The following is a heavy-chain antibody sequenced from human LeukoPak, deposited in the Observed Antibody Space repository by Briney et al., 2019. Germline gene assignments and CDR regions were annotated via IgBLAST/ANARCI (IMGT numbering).Heavy chain of an antibody. CDR2: ISYGGSNK. V-gene: IGHV3-30*04. CDR3: ARDRRGSGSSFDY. CDR1: GFTFSSYA. J-gene: IGHJ4*02. D-gene: IGHD3-10*01. Sequence: GGSLRLSCAASGFTFSSYAMHWVRQAPGKGLEWVAVISYGGSNKYYADSVKGRFTISRDNSKNTLYLQMNSLRAEDTAVYYCARDRRGSGSSFDYWGQGTLVTVSS.